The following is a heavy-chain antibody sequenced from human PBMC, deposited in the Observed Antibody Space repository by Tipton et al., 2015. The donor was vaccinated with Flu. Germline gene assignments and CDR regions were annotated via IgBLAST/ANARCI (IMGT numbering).Heavy chain of an antibody. CDR3: ARLAYGSGTYFFDY. D-gene: IGHD3-10*01. J-gene: IGHJ4*02. CDR1: GGSISAYS. CDR2: IFYSGST. Sequence: TLSLTCTVSGGSISAYSWSWIRQPPGNALEWIGYIFYSGSTDYNPSLKSRVTILADTSKNQFSLKLSSLTAADSAVYFCARLAYGSGTYFFDYWGQGTLVTVSS. V-gene: IGHV4-59*08.